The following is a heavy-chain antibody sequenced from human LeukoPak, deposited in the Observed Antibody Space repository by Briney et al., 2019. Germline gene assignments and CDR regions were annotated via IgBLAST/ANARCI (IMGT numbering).Heavy chain of an antibody. Sequence: GASVKVSCKASGYTFTNFGISWVRQAPGQGLEWLGWISTYDDNIKYAQGLQGRLTLTIDTSTSTAYMELRSLTSDDTAVYYCARETYSNILTGTDYWGPGTLVTVSS. J-gene: IGHJ4*02. V-gene: IGHV1-18*01. CDR3: ARETYSNILTGTDY. D-gene: IGHD3-9*01. CDR1: GYTFTNFG. CDR2: ISTYDDNI.